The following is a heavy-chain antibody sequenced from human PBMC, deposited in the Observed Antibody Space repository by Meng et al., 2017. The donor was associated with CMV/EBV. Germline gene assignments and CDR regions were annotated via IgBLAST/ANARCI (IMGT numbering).Heavy chain of an antibody. J-gene: IGHJ6*02. CDR1: GYTFTSYG. V-gene: IGHV1-18*01. CDR2: ISAYNGNT. Sequence: ASVKVSCKASGYTFTSYGISWVRQAPGQGLEWMGWISAYNGNTNYAQKLQGRVTMTTDTSTSTAYMELRGLRSDDTAVYYCARDGGYYDFWSGYYRDYYYYGMDVWGQGTTVTVSS. CDR3: ARDGGYYDFWSGYYRDYYYYGMDV. D-gene: IGHD3-3*01.